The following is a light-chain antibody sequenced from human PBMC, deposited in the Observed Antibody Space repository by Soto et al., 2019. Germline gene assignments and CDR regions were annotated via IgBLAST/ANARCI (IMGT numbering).Light chain of an antibody. J-gene: IGKJ1*01. CDR3: QQANSFPRT. Sequence: DIVMTQSPLSLPVTPGEPASISCRSSQILLHSNGYNYLDWYLQKPGQSPQLLIYLGSNRASGVPDRFSGSGSGTDFALTISSLQPEDFATYYCQQANSFPRTFGQGTKVDIK. CDR2: LGS. CDR1: QILLHSNGYNY. V-gene: IGKV2-28*01.